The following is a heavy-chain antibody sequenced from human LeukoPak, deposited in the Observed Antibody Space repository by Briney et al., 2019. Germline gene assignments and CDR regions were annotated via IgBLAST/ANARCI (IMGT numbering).Heavy chain of an antibody. J-gene: IGHJ4*02. CDR2: IWYDGSNK. CDR3: ARDLSQYSGSYCDY. CDR1: GFTFSSYA. D-gene: IGHD1-26*01. V-gene: IGHV3-33*01. Sequence: TGGSLRLSCAASGFTFSSYAMHWVRQAPGKGLEWVAVIWYDGSNKYYADSVKGRFTISKDNSKNTLYLQMNSLRAEDTAVYYCARDLSQYSGSYCDYWGQGTLVTVSS.